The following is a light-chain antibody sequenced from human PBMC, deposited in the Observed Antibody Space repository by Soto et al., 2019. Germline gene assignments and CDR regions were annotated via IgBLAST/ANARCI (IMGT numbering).Light chain of an antibody. J-gene: IGLJ2*01. CDR2: EVS. V-gene: IGLV2-14*01. CDR3: SSYTTSSRLV. Sequence: QSVLTQPASVSGSPGQSITISCTGSNSDIGNYNYVSWYQQHPGKAPKVMIYEVSNRPSGVSNRFSGSKSGNTASLTISGLQAEDEADYYCSSYTTSSRLVFGGGTQLTVL. CDR1: NSDIGNYNY.